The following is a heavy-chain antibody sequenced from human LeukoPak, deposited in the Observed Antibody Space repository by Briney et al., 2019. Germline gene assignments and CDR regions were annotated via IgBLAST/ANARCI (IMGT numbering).Heavy chain of an antibody. V-gene: IGHV1-69*04. Sequence: ASVKVSCKASGYTFTSYDINWVRQAPGQGLEWMGRIIPILGIANYAQKFQGRVTITADKSTSTAYMELSSLRSEDTAVYYCARVPGGSYFSAFDIWGQGTMVTVSS. CDR2: IIPILGIA. D-gene: IGHD1-26*01. J-gene: IGHJ3*02. CDR3: ARVPGGSYFSAFDI. CDR1: GYTFTSYD.